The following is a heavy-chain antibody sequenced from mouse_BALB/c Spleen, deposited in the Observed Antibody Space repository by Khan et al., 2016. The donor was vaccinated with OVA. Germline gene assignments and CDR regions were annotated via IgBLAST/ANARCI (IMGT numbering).Heavy chain of an antibody. CDR3: ARGSCCGDLGEFDV. J-gene: IGHJ1*01. V-gene: IGHV1-7*01. CDR2: INPSYGYS. Sequence: QVQLQQSGAELANPGASVKMSCKSSGYSFSVYWIYWLKQRPGQGLEWIGYINPSYGYSDYNQRFKDKATLTADKSSTTAYMQLSSLTSEDSGVYVCARGSCCGDLGEFDVWGAGTTVTVS. D-gene: IGHD2-13*01. CDR1: GYSFSVYW.